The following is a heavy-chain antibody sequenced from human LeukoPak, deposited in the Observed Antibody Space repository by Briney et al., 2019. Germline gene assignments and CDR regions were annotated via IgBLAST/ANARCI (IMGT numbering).Heavy chain of an antibody. CDR1: GDSLRSYY. J-gene: IGHJ4*02. Sequence: PSETLSLTCAVSGDSLRSYYWTWIRQPPGKGLEWIGYIYYTGSANYNPSLKGRVTISVDTSKNQFSLKLTSVTTADTAVYYCARGQPYQPLPVGYWGQGTLVTVSS. CDR2: IYYTGSA. D-gene: IGHD2-2*01. CDR3: ARGQPYQPLPVGY. V-gene: IGHV4-59*01.